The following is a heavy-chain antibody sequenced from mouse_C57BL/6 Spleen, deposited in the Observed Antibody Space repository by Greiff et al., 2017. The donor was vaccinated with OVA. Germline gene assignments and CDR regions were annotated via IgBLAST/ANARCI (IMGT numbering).Heavy chain of an antibody. CDR1: GYTFTSYW. CDR2: IDPSDSYT. CDR3: ASRLPYYDYDGEGYYFDY. D-gene: IGHD2-4*01. V-gene: IGHV1-50*01. Sequence: VQLQQPGAELVKPGASVKLSCKASGYTFTSYWMQWVKQRPGQGLEWIGEIDPSDSYTNYNQKFKGKATLTVDTSSSTAYMQLSSLTSEDSAVYYCASRLPYYDYDGEGYYFDYWGQGTTLTVSS. J-gene: IGHJ2*01.